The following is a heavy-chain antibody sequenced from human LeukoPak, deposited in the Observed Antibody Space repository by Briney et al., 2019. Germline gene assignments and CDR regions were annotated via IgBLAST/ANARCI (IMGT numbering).Heavy chain of an antibody. Sequence: GGSLRLSCTASGFTFSSYGMHWVRQAPGKGPEWVSRIHSDGSTTSHADSVKGRFTISRDNAKNTLFLQMNSLRAEDTAVYYCAREGAAFDIWGLGTMVTVSS. CDR3: AREGAAFDI. CDR2: IHSDGSTT. CDR1: GFTFSSYG. V-gene: IGHV3-74*01. J-gene: IGHJ3*02.